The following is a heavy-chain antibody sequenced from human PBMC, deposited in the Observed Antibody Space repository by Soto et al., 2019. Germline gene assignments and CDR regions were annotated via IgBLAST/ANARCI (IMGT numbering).Heavy chain of an antibody. CDR3: ASYNGFGEWDV. D-gene: IGHD3-10*01. V-gene: IGHV1-18*01. J-gene: IGHJ6*03. CDR1: GYSFTSHG. CDR2: ISAYNGNT. Sequence: QVQLVQSGAEVKKPGASVKVSCKASGYSFTSHGISWVRQAPGQGLEWMGWISAYNGNTNYTQKLQGRVTMTTDTPTSTACRGLRSLISSDTAVSYCASYNGFGEWDVWGKSTTVTVS.